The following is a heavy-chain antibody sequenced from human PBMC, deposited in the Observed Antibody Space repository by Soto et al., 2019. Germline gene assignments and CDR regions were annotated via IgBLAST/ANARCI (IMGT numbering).Heavy chain of an antibody. Sequence: QVQLVESGGGVVQPGRSLRLSCAASGFTFSSYGMHWVRQAPGKGLEWVAVIWYDGSNKYYADSVKGRFTISRDNSKNTLYLQMNSLRAEDTAVYYCARDGRLAVAGIGSGFLDWGQGTLVTVSS. CDR2: IWYDGSNK. D-gene: IGHD6-19*01. CDR3: ARDGRLAVAGIGSGFLD. V-gene: IGHV3-33*01. CDR1: GFTFSSYG. J-gene: IGHJ4*02.